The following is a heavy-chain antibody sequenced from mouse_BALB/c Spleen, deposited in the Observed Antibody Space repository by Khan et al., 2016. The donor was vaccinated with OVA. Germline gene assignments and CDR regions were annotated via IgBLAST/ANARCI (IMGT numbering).Heavy chain of an antibody. CDR3: ARGNYYGSSSGFGY. D-gene: IGHD1-1*01. Sequence: QVQLQQSGAELMKPGASVKISCKATGYTFSSYWIEWVKQRPGHGLEWIGEILPGSGRNNYNEKFKGKATFTSDTSSNTAYMQLSNMTSDDAAVYYCARGNYYGSSSGFGYWGQGTRGTVSA. V-gene: IGHV1-9*01. CDR2: ILPGSGRN. CDR1: GYTFSSYW. J-gene: IGHJ3*01.